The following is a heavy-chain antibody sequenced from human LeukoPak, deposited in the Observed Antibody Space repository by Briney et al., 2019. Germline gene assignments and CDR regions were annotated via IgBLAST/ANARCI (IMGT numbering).Heavy chain of an antibody. CDR2: LYPGHSDT. Sequence: GESLKISCKGSGYSFTXYXXXXXRXXPXXXXXXXGILYPGHSDTRYSPSFQGQVTISADKSISTAYLQWSSLKASDTAMYYCARHSDDYAKVDYWGQGTLVTVSS. V-gene: IGHV5-51*01. J-gene: IGHJ4*02. D-gene: IGHD4-17*01. CDR1: GYSFTXYX. CDR3: ARHSDDYAKVDY.